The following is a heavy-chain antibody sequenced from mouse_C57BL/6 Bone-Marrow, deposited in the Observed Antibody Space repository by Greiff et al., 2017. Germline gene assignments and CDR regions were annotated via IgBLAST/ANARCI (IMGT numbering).Heavy chain of an antibody. V-gene: IGHV1-39*01. CDR1: GYSFTDYN. CDR3: ASIYGSSYWYFDV. CDR2: INPNYGTT. J-gene: IGHJ1*03. D-gene: IGHD1-1*01. Sequence: VQLQQSGPELVKPGASVKISCKASGYSFTDYNMNWVKQSNGKSLEWIGVINPNYGTTSYNQKFKGKATLTVDQSSSTAYMQLNSLTSEDSAVYCLASIYGSSYWYFDVWGTGTTVTVSS.